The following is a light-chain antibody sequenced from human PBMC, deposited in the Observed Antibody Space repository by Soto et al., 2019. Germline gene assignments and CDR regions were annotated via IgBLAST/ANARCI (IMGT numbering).Light chain of an antibody. V-gene: IGKV3-20*01. CDR2: DAS. J-gene: IGKJ1*01. CDR1: QSVSSY. CDR3: QQYGSSPST. Sequence: EIVLTQSPDTLSLSSGERATLSCRASQSVSSYLAWYQQKPGQAPRLLIYDASNRATGIPARFSGSGSGTDFTLTISRLEPEDFAVYYCQQYGSSPSTFGQGTKVDIK.